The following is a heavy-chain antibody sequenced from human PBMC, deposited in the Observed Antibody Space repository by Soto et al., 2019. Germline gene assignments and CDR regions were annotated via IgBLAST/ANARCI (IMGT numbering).Heavy chain of an antibody. J-gene: IGHJ6*02. V-gene: IGHV1-69*13. CDR1: GGTFSSYA. D-gene: IGHD3-10*01. CDR2: IIPIFGTA. Sequence: GASVKVSCKASGGTFSSYAISWVRQAPGQGLEWMGGIIPIFGTANYAQKFQGRVTITADESTSTAYMELSSLRSEDTAVYYCARNPYYYGSGSYYNHYYYGMDFWGQGSTVTVSS. CDR3: ARNPYYYGSGSYYNHYYYGMDF.